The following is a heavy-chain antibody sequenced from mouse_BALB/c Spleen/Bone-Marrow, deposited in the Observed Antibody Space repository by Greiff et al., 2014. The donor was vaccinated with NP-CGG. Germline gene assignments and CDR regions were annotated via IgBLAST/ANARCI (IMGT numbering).Heavy chain of an antibody. CDR2: ISNGGIYT. CDR3: VRPYDYGTWFAY. V-gene: IGHV5-6*01. Sequence: EVQLVESGGDLVKPGGSLKLSCAASGFTFSTYGMSWVRQTPDKRLELVAAISNGGIYTYYPDTVKGRFTISRDNAKNTLYLQMSSLKSEDTAMYYCVRPYDYGTWFAYWGQGTLVTVSA. CDR1: GFTFSTYG. J-gene: IGHJ3*01. D-gene: IGHD2-4*01.